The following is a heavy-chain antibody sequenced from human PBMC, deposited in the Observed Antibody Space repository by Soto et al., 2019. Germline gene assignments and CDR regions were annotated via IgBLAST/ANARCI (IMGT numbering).Heavy chain of an antibody. Sequence: ASETLSLTCTVSGGSISSYFWSCIRQPPGKGLEWIGYIYYSGSSNYNPSLKSRVTISVDTSKNQFSLTLSSVTAADTAVYYCARGRGYRSSWYAWFDTWGQGTPVTVSS. CDR3: ARGRGYRSSWYAWFDT. CDR2: IYYSGSS. J-gene: IGHJ5*02. CDR1: GGSISSYF. D-gene: IGHD6-13*01. V-gene: IGHV4-59*01.